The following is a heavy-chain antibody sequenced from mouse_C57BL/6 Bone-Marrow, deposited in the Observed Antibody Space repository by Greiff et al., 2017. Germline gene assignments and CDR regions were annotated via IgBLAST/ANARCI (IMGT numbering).Heavy chain of an antibody. CDR3: ARWGYAMDY. CDR2: ILPGSGST. V-gene: IGHV1-9*01. J-gene: IGHJ4*01. CDR1: GYTFTSYW. Sequence: QVQLKESGAELMKPGASVKLSCKATGYTFTSYWIEWVKQRPGHGLEWIGEILPGSGSTNYNEKFKGKATFTADTSSNTAYMQLSRLTTEDSAIYYCARWGYAMDYWGQGTSVTVSS.